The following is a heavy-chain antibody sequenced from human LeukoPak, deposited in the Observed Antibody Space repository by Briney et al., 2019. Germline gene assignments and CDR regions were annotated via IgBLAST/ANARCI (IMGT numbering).Heavy chain of an antibody. CDR3: ARGSRDGYNSGIYYYYYYMDV. J-gene: IGHJ6*03. V-gene: IGHV1-69*06. CDR2: IIPIFGTA. Sequence: SVKVSCKASGGTFSSYAISWVRQAPGQGLEWMGGIIPIFGTANYAQKFQGRVTITADKSTSTAYMELSSLRSEDTAVYYCARGSRDGYNSGIYYYYYYMDVWGKGTTVTVSS. D-gene: IGHD5-24*01. CDR1: GGTFSSYA.